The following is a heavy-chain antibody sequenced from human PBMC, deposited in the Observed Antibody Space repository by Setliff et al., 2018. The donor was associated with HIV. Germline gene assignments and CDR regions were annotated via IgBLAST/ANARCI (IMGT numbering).Heavy chain of an antibody. Sequence: PSETLSLTCTVSGGSISSHYWSRIRQAPGKGLEWIASIYYNGITNYNPSLKSRVIISVDTSKNQFSLKLSSVTAADTAVYYCARAGYHGSISYWEYFHYWGQGTLVTVSS. V-gene: IGHV4-59*11. J-gene: IGHJ1*01. CDR3: ARAGYHGSISYWEYFHY. CDR2: IYYNGIT. CDR1: GGSISSHY. D-gene: IGHD3-22*01.